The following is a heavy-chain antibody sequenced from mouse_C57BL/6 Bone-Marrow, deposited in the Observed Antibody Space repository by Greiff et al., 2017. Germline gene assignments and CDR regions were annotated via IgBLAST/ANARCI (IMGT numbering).Heavy chain of an antibody. V-gene: IGHV5-16*01. CDR1: GFTFSDYY. CDR3: ARVDYDGRVD. CDR2: INYDGSST. Sequence: EVQLVESEGGLVQPGSSMKLSCTASGFTFSDYYMAWVRQVPEKGLEWVANINYDGSSTYYLDSLKSRFIISRDNAKNILYLQMSSLKSEDTATYYWARVDYDGRVDWGQGTTLTVAS. D-gene: IGHD2-3*01. J-gene: IGHJ2*01.